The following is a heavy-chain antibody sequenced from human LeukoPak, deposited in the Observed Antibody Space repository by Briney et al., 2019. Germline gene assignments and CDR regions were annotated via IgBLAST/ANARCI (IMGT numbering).Heavy chain of an antibody. J-gene: IGHJ2*01. CDR2: ISWNSGSI. V-gene: IGHV3-9*01. D-gene: IGHD2-21*02. Sequence: SLRLSCAAPGFTFDDYAMHWVRQAPGKGLEWVSGISWNSGSIGYADSVKGRFTISRDNAKNSLYLQMNSLRAEDTALYYCAKAVSQVTWYFDLWGRGTLVTVSS. CDR3: AKAVSQVTWYFDL. CDR1: GFTFDDYA.